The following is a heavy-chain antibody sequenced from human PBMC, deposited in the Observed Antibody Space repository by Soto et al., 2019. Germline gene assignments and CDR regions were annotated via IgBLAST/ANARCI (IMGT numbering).Heavy chain of an antibody. Sequence: SVKVSCKASGFTFTSSAVQWVRQARGQRLEWIGWIVVGSGNTNYARKFQERVTITRDMSTSTAYMELSSLRSEDTAVYYCAAAELIEYSSSAPDYWGQGTLVTVSS. CDR2: IVVGSGNT. CDR1: GFTFTSSA. J-gene: IGHJ4*02. V-gene: IGHV1-58*01. D-gene: IGHD6-6*01. CDR3: AAAELIEYSSSAPDY.